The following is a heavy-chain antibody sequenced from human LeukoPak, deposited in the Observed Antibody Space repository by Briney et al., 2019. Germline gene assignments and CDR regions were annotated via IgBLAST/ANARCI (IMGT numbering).Heavy chain of an antibody. CDR3: ARGPYYYDSSGYGAFDY. CDR2: ISYDGSNK. V-gene: IGHV3-30-3*01. Sequence: GGSLRLSCAASGFTFSSYAMHWVRQAPGKGLEWVAVISYDGSNKYYADSVKGRFTISRDNSKNTLYLQMNSLRAEDTAVYYCARGPYYYDSSGYGAFDYWGRGTLVTVSS. CDR1: GFTFSSYA. D-gene: IGHD3-22*01. J-gene: IGHJ4*02.